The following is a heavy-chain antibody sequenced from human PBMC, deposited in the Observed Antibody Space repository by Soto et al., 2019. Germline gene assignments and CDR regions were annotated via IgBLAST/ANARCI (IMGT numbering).Heavy chain of an antibody. CDR2: ISYDGSNK. J-gene: IGHJ4*02. CDR1: GFTFSSYG. V-gene: IGHV3-30*18. Sequence: QVQLVESGGGVVQPGRSLRLSCAASGFTFSSYGMRWVRQAPGKGLEWVAVISYDGSNKYYADSVKGRFTISRDNSKNTLYLQMNSLRAEDTAVYYCAKGGAGAYYYDSSGYHIDYWGQGTLVTVSS. CDR3: AKGGAGAYYYDSSGYHIDY. D-gene: IGHD3-22*01.